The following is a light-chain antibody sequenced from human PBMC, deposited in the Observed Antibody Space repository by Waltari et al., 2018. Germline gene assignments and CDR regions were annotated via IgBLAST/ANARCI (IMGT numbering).Light chain of an antibody. Sequence: DTLMTQSPSSLSASVGDTVTITCRATQAISTSVNRYKKTPGMAPRLLIFSPSPLPRDLSSRFRGSGSGTDFTLTITDLQPDDFATYYCQQSYSAPLHFGGGTRVDI. J-gene: IGKJ4*01. CDR1: QAISTS. CDR3: QQSYSAPLH. CDR2: SPS. V-gene: IGKV1-39*01.